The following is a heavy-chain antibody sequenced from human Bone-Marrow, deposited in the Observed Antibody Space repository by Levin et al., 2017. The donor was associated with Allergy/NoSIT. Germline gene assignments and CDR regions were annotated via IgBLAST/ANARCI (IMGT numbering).Heavy chain of an antibody. D-gene: IGHD2-2*01. CDR2: ISAYNGNT. J-gene: IGHJ6*02. CDR3: ARDVVGHGALFMDA. V-gene: IGHV1-18*01. CDR1: GYTFSNFG. Sequence: ASVKVSCKASGYTFSNFGLSWVRQAPGQGLEWVGWISAYNGNTKYAQKVQGRVIMTTDTSTSTAYMELRSLRSDDTAVYYCARDVVGHGALFMDAWGQGTTVTVSS.